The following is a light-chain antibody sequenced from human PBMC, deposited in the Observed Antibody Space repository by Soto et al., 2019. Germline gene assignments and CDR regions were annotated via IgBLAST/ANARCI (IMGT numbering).Light chain of an antibody. CDR1: SSDIGGSKY. Sequence: QSALTQPASLSGSPGQSITISCAGTSSDIGGSKYVSWYQQHPGKAPKLIIYEVTYRPSGVSARFSGSKSGNTASLTVSGLQAEDEADYCCSSYTSSGTLYVFGTGTKLTVL. CDR3: SSYTSSGTLYV. CDR2: EVT. J-gene: IGLJ1*01. V-gene: IGLV2-14*01.